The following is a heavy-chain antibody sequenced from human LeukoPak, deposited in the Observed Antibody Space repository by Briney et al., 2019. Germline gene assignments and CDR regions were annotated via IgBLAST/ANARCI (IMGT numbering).Heavy chain of an antibody. CDR1: GFSLSTSGVG. CDR2: IYWDDDK. CDR3: AHFEENWVKGGRAFDI. J-gene: IGHJ3*02. D-gene: IGHD3-16*01. V-gene: IGHV2-5*02. Sequence: SGPTLVKPTQTLTLTCTFSGFSLSTSGVGVGWIRQPPGKALEWLALIYWDDDKRYSPSLKSRLTITKDTSKNQVVLTMTNMDPVDTATYYCAHFEENWVKGGRAFDIWGQGTMVTVSS.